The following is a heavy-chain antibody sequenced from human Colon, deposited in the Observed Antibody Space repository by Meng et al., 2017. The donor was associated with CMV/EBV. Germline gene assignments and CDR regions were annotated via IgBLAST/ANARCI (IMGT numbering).Heavy chain of an antibody. CDR2: INYSGNT. J-gene: IGHJ4*02. Sequence: QLQLQESGPGLVKPSETLSFPCTVSGGSISSSSYYWGWIRQPPGKGLEWIGTINYSGNTYYNPSLKSRVTISVDTSKNQFSLKLSSVTAADTAVYYCARDNIQLGIHYYWDQGHLGTVYS. CDR1: GGSISSSSYY. CDR3: ARDNIQLGIHYY. V-gene: IGHV4-39*07. D-gene: IGHD5-18*01.